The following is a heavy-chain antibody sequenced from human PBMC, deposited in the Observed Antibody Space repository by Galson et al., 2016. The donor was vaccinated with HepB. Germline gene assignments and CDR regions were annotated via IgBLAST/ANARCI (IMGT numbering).Heavy chain of an antibody. V-gene: IGHV3-73*01. D-gene: IGHD2-21*02. CDR3: TRRGYGDPPKDYFDY. J-gene: IGHJ4*02. CDR1: GFIFSGSA. Sequence: SLRLSCAASGFIFSGSAVHWVRQASGKGLEWVGRIGSKISSYATGYAASVKGRFSISRDDSKNTADLQMNSLKIEDTAVYYCTRRGYGDPPKDYFDYWGQGTLVTVSP. CDR2: IGSKISSYAT.